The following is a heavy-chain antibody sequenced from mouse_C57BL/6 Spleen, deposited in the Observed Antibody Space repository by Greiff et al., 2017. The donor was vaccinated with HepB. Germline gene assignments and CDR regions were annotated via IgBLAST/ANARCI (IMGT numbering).Heavy chain of an antibody. V-gene: IGHV5-4*01. J-gene: IGHJ2*01. CDR2: ISDGGSYT. CDR1: GFTFSSYA. CDR3: ARDRGGYLYYLDY. D-gene: IGHD2-3*01. Sequence: EVQLEESGGGLVKPGGSLKLSCAASGFTFSSYAMSWVRQTPEKRLEWVATISDGGSYTYYPDNVKGRFTISRDNAKNNLYLQMSHLKSEDTAMYYCARDRGGYLYYLDYWGQGTTLTVSS.